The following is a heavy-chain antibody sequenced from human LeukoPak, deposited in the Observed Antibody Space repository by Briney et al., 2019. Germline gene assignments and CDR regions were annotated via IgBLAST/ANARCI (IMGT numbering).Heavy chain of an antibody. D-gene: IGHD6-19*01. Sequence: GGSLRLSCAASGFTFSSYAMHWVRQAPGKGLEWVAVISYDGSNKYYADSVKGRFTISRDNSKNTLYLQMNSLRAEDTAVYYCAKDLSSGWYLGGDYYYYGMDVWGQGTTVTVSS. CDR1: GFTFSSYA. CDR3: AKDLSSGWYLGGDYYYYGMDV. CDR2: ISYDGSNK. V-gene: IGHV3-30-3*01. J-gene: IGHJ6*02.